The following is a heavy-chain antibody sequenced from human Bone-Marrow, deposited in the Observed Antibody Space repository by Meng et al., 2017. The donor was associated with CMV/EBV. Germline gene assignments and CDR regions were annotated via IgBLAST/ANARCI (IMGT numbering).Heavy chain of an antibody. D-gene: IGHD6-6*01. CDR1: GFSLSTSGVG. V-gene: IGHV2-5*01. CDR2: IYWNDDK. CDR3: AHRRQSIAALRWAFDY. Sequence: SGPTLVKPTQTLTLTCTFSGFSLSTSGVGVGWIRQPPGKALEWLALIYWNDDKRYSPSLKSRLTITKDTSKNQVVLTMTNMDSVDTATYYCAHRRQSIAALRWAFDYWGQGTLVTVSS. J-gene: IGHJ4*02.